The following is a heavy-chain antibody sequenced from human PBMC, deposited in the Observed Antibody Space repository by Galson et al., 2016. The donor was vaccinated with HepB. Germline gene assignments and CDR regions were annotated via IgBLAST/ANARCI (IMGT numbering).Heavy chain of an antibody. CDR2: ISGTGFKT. V-gene: IGHV3-23*01. D-gene: IGHD3-22*01. J-gene: IGHJ4*02. CDR1: GFALDTFA. CDR3: AKHSYSDTSTLQLWMSHIDY. Sequence: SLRLSCAASGFALDTFAMTWVRQAPGKGLQWVSSISGTGFKTYYADSVKGRVTMSRDNPKNTVFLQLHSLTDEDTAVYYCAKHSYSDTSTLQLWMSHIDYRGQGTTVTVSS.